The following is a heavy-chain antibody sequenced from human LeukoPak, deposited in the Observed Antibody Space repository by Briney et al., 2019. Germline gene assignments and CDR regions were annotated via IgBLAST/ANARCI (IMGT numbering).Heavy chain of an antibody. J-gene: IGHJ4*02. V-gene: IGHV3-23*01. Sequence: GGSLRLSCAASGFTFSSHAMSWVRQAPGKGLEWVSAISSSSDHIYYADSVQGRFTISRDNSKNTLYLQMNSLRAEDTALYYCANFVDTSMGGNDYWGQGNLVTVSS. CDR3: ANFVDTSMGGNDY. D-gene: IGHD5-18*01. CDR1: GFTFSSHA. CDR2: ISSSSDHI.